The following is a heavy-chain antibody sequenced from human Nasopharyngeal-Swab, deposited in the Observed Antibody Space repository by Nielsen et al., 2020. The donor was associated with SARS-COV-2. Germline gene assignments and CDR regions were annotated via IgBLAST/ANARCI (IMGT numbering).Heavy chain of an antibody. CDR2: ISGSGTI. CDR1: GFTFSTYS. V-gene: IGHV3-48*04. CDR3: ARETRGVNYYYYGLDV. J-gene: IGHJ6*02. D-gene: IGHD2-21*01. Sequence: GGSLRLSCAASGFTFSTYSMNWVRQAPGKGLEWISYISGSGTIYYTDSVKGRFTISRDNAKNSLYLQMNSLRAEDTAVYYCARETRGVNYYYYGLDVWGQGTTVTVSS.